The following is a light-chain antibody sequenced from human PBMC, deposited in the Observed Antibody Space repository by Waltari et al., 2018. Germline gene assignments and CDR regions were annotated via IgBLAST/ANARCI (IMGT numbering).Light chain of an antibody. CDR2: EDT. J-gene: IGLJ1*01. CDR1: ELSRKY. V-gene: IGLV3-10*01. CDR3: YSSDSTGLRV. Sequence: SYELTQTPSVSVSPGQTARITCSGHELSRKYAYWFQQTSGQAPRLVIYEDTKRPSGIPERFSWSSSGTVATLTITGAQVDDEADYYCYSSDSTGLRVFGGGTTVVVL.